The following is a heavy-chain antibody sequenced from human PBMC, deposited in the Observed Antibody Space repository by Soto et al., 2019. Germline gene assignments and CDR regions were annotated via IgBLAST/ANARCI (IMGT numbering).Heavy chain of an antibody. J-gene: IGHJ4*02. CDR1: GFTFSGYG. D-gene: IGHD2-15*01. Sequence: QVQLVESGGGVVQPGTSLRLSCAASGFTFSGYGMFWVRQAPGKGLEWVAAIGSDGSNKYYGDSVKGRFTISSDTCKYTVYLQMNSLRAEDTAVYYCARAQGGCSGSTFYSDFWGQGTVVTVCS. CDR2: IGSDGSNK. V-gene: IGHV3-33*01. CDR3: ARAQGGCSGSTFYSDF.